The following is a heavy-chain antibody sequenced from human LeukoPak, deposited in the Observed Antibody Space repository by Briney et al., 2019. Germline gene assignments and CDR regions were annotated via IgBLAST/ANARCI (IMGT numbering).Heavy chain of an antibody. J-gene: IGHJ4*02. Sequence: GGSLRLSCAASGFTFRTSPMHWVRQAPGKGLEWVSAISGSGGSAYYADSVKGRFTVSRDNSKNTLYLQMNSLRVEDTATYYCASRPTSAAVAPSDYWGQGTLVTVSS. CDR1: GFTFRTSP. CDR2: ISGSGGSA. CDR3: ASRPTSAAVAPSDY. V-gene: IGHV3-23*01. D-gene: IGHD6-19*01.